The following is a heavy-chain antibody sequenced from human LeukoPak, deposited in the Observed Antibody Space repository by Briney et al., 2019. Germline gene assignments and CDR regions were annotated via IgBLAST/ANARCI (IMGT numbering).Heavy chain of an antibody. CDR2: ISGSGGST. D-gene: IGHD2-2*02. Sequence: GGSLRLSCAASVFTFSSYAMSWVRQARGKGLGWVSAISGSGGSTYYADSVKGRFTISRDNSKYTLYLQMNSLRAEDTAVYYCATLRYCSSTSCYSDLVYWGQGTLVTVSS. V-gene: IGHV3-23*01. J-gene: IGHJ4*02. CDR3: ATLRYCSSTSCYSDLVY. CDR1: VFTFSSYA.